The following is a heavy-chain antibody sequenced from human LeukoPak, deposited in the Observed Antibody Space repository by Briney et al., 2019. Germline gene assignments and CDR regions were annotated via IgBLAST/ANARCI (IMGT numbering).Heavy chain of an antibody. CDR1: GFTFRSHW. CDR2: INSDGRSI. CDR3: GRDTSIAARPSWFDP. D-gene: IGHD6-6*01. V-gene: IGHV3-74*01. Sequence: PGGSLRLSCAASGFTFRSHWMHWVRQAPGKALVWVARINSDGRSISYADSVKGRFTISRDNAKNTLYLQMNSLRADDTAVYYCGRDTSIAARPSWFDPWGQGTLVAVSS. J-gene: IGHJ5*02.